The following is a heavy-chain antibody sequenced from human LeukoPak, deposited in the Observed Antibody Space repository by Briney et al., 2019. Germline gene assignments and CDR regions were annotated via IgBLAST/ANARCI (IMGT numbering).Heavy chain of an antibody. V-gene: IGHV3-33*01. CDR1: GFTFSNYD. D-gene: IGHD4-23*01. CDR3: ARDDYGGKLDI. CDR2: IWYDGSNK. Sequence: GRSLRLSCAASGFTFSNYDMHWVRQAPGKGLEWVAVIWYDGSNKYYADSVKGRFTISRDNSKNTLYLQMNSLRAEDTAVYYCARDDYGGKLDIWGQGTVVTVSS. J-gene: IGHJ3*02.